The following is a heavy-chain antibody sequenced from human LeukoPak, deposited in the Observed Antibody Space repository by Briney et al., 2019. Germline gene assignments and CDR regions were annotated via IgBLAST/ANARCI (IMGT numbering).Heavy chain of an antibody. CDR3: GIRRLAVASAPFGH. CDR2: SDPKDKT. D-gene: IGHD6-19*01. J-gene: IGHJ5*02. V-gene: IGHV1-24*01. Sequence: GASVKVSCKVSGRTLSQFSLQWVRQVPGKGLEWMGGSDPKDKTFYAQNFQGRVTLTEVTSTDTAYMELSSLIFEDTAVYYCGIRRLAVASAPFGHWGQGTLVTVSS. CDR1: GRTLSQFS.